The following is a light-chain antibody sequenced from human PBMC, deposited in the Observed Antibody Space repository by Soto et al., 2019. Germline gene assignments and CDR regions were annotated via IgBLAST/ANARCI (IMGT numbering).Light chain of an antibody. J-gene: IGKJ4*01. Sequence: DIQMTQSPSSVSSSVGDRFTIAVLASLNVSNYVSWYQQKPGKAPKLLIYAASSLQSGVPSRFSGSGSGTDFTLTISSLQPEDYATYYCQQSYSTPLTFGGGTKVDIK. CDR1: LNVSNY. CDR3: QQSYSTPLT. V-gene: IGKV1-39*01. CDR2: AAS.